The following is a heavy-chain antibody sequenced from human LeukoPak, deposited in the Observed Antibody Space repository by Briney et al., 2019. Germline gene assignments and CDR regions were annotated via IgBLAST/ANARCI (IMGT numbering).Heavy chain of an antibody. J-gene: IGHJ4*02. D-gene: IGHD3-22*01. CDR1: GGSIRGYY. V-gene: IGHV4-59*08. Sequence: KPSETLSLTCTVSGGSIRGYYWSWIRQPPGKGLEWIGYIYYSGSTNYNPSLKSRVTISVDTSKNQFSLKLNSVTAADTAVYYCARHYDSSGYWYHFDYWGQGTLVTVSS. CDR3: ARHYDSSGYWYHFDY. CDR2: IYYSGST.